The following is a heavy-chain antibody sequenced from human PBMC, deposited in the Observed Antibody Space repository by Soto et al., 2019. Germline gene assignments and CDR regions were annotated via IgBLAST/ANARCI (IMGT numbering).Heavy chain of an antibody. CDR3: ARGAEHQLLSRDYFYGMDV. CDR1: GFTLSRYG. CDR2: ISFEGNTQ. J-gene: IGHJ6*02. D-gene: IGHD1-1*01. V-gene: IGHV3-30*05. Sequence: QVHLVESGGGVVQPGRSLRLSCAASGFTLSRYGMHWVRQAPGKGLEWVAVISFEGNTQYYADSVKGRFTISRDNSKATLSLQIHSLRPEDTAVYYCARGAEHQLLSRDYFYGMDVWGQGTTVSVSS.